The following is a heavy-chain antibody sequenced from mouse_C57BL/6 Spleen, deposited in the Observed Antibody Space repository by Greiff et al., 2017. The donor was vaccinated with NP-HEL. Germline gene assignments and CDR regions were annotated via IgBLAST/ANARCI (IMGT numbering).Heavy chain of an antibody. D-gene: IGHD2-3*01. CDR2: ISYSGST. CDR3: ARTRDGYYVTMDY. J-gene: IGHJ4*01. V-gene: IGHV3-1*01. CDR1: GYSITSGYD. Sequence: EVQLQQSGPGMVKPSQSLSLTCTVTGYSITSGYDWHWIRHFPGNKLEWMGYISYSGSTNYNPSLKSRISITHDTSKNHFFLKLNSVTTEDTATYDCARTRDGYYVTMDYWGQGTSVTVSS.